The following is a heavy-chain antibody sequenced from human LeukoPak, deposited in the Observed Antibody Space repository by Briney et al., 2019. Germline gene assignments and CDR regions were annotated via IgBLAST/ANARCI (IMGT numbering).Heavy chain of an antibody. CDR3: ARALSIVEVYYYYGMDV. CDR1: GFTVSSNY. CDR2: IYSGGST. Sequence: GGSLRLSCAASGFTVSSNYMSWVRQAPGKGLEWLSVIYSGGSTYYADSVKGRFTISRHNSKNTMYLQMNSLRAEDTAVYYCARALSIVEVYYYYGMDVWGQGTTVTVSS. J-gene: IGHJ6*02. V-gene: IGHV3-53*04. D-gene: IGHD3-22*01.